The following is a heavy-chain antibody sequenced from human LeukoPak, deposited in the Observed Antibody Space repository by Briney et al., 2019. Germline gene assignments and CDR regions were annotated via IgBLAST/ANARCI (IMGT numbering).Heavy chain of an antibody. CDR1: GYIFTNYR. CDR2: IYPGDSDT. CDR3: VRAEYFASESFPAHY. Sequence: GESLKISCKGSGYIFTNYRIGWVRQMPGKGLEWMGMIYPGDSDTRYSPSFQGQVTMSVDKSITTAYPQWSSLMASDTAMYFCVRAEYFASESFPAHYWGQGTLVTVSS. J-gene: IGHJ4*02. V-gene: IGHV5-51*01. D-gene: IGHD3-10*01.